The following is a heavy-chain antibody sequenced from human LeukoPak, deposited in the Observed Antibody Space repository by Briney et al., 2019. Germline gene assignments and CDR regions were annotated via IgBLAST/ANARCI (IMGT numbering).Heavy chain of an antibody. CDR1: GGTFSSYA. CDR2: IIPIFGTA. D-gene: IGHD3-22*01. J-gene: IGHJ3*02. CDR3: ARDGDNYYDSSGYGAFDI. V-gene: IGHV1-69*13. Sequence: SVHVSCMASGGTFSSYAISWVRQAPGQGLEWMGGIIPIFGTANYAQKFQGRVTITADESTSTAYMELSSLRSEDTAVYYCARDGDNYYDSSGYGAFDIWGQGTMVTVSS.